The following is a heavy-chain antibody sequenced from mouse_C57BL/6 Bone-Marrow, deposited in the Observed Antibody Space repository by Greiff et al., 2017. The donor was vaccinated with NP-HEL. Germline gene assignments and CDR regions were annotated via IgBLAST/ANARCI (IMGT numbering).Heavy chain of an antibody. CDR3: TTQFMDY. J-gene: IGHJ4*01. CDR2: IDPENGDT. CDR1: GFNIKDDY. V-gene: IGHV14-4*01. Sequence: VQLQQSGAELVRPGASVKLSCTASGFNIKDDYMHWVKQRPEQGLEWIGWIDPENGDTEYASKFHGKATITADTSSNTSYLQLSSLTSEDTAVYYCTTQFMDYWGQGTSVTVSS.